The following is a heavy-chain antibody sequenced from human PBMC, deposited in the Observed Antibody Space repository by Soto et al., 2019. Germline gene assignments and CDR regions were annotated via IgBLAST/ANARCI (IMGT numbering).Heavy chain of an antibody. CDR3: ARHGPFFSYYAMDV. Sequence: SETLSLTCTVSGGSISSFYWSWIRQPPGKGLEWIGYIYYSGSTNYNPSLKSRVTISVDTSKNQFSLKLSSVTAADTAVYYCARHGPFFSYYAMDVWGQGTTVTVSS. CDR2: IYYSGST. D-gene: IGHD3-3*01. V-gene: IGHV4-59*08. J-gene: IGHJ6*02. CDR1: GGSISSFY.